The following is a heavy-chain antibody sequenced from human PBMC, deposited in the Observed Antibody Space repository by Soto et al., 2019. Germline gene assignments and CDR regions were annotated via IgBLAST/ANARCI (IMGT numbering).Heavy chain of an antibody. CDR3: ARSLTEGYCTITGCYTRPLYGMDV. J-gene: IGHJ6*02. CDR1: GYTFSGYY. D-gene: IGHD2-2*02. Sequence: QEQLVPSGAEVKKPGASVKVSCKASGYTFSGYYIHWLRQAPGQGLEWMGWINPNSGGTNYTQKFKGRVTVTRDTPTSTAYMELSRLTSKDPAVYYCARSLTEGYCTITGCYTRPLYGMDVWGQGTTVTVSS. CDR2: INPNSGGT. V-gene: IGHV1-2*02.